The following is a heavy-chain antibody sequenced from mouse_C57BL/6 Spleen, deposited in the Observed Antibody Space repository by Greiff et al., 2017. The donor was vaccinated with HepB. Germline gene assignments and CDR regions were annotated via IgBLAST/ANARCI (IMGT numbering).Heavy chain of an antibody. Sequence: QVQLQQSGAELARPGASVKLSCKASGYTFTSYGISWVKQRTGQGLEWIGEIYPRSGNTYYNEKFKGKATLTADKSSSTAYMELRSLTSEDSAVYFCARDPYYGSSPYWYFDVWGTGTTVTVSS. D-gene: IGHD1-1*01. V-gene: IGHV1-81*01. CDR3: ARDPYYGSSPYWYFDV. CDR2: IYPRSGNT. CDR1: GYTFTSYG. J-gene: IGHJ1*03.